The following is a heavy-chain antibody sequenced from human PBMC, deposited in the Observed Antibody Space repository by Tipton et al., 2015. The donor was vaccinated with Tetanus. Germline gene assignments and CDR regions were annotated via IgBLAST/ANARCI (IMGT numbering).Heavy chain of an antibody. J-gene: IGHJ4*02. V-gene: IGHV4-39*01. CDR3: ARHQSGYVPPFDY. CDR2: IYESGDT. CDR1: GASIRGGTFY. D-gene: IGHD3-3*01. Sequence: TLSLICTVSGASIRGGTFYWGWIRRPPGKGLEWIGSIYESGDTYYIPSLKSRVTISVDTSTNQFSLTLNSMAAADTGVYYCARHQSGYVPPFDYWGQGKLVTVSS.